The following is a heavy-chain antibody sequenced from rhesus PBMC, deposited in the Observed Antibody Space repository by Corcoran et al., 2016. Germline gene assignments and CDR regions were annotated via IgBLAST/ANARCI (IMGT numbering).Heavy chain of an antibody. CDR1: GFTFSDYY. J-gene: IGHJ6*01. CDR3: ARVGGEVYGLDS. D-gene: IGHD1-44*02. Sequence: EVQLVESGGGLAKPGGSLRLSCAASGFTFSDYYMDWVRQAPGKGREWVSRISNGGGSTWYADSVKGRFTISRENAKNTLYLQMDGLRAEDTAVYYCARVGGEVYGLDSWGQGVVVTVSS. V-gene: IGHV3-178*01. CDR2: ISNGGGST.